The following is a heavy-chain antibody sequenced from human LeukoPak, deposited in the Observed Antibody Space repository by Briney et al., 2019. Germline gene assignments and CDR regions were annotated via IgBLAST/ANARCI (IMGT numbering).Heavy chain of an antibody. J-gene: IGHJ4*02. CDR3: ARDKIVGATHFDY. CDR1: GFTFINYG. CDR2: IQYDGTNK. Sequence: PGGSLRLSCAASGFTFINYGMHWVRQAPGKGLEWVAFIQYDGTNKYYADSVKGRFTISRDNAKNSLYLQMNSLRAEDTAVYYCARDKIVGATHFDYWGQGTLVTVSS. V-gene: IGHV3-30*02. D-gene: IGHD1-26*01.